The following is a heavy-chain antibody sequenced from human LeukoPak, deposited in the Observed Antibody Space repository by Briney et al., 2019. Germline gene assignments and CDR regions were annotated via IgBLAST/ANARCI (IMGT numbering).Heavy chain of an antibody. D-gene: IGHD3-22*01. CDR3: AANSSGYYYYY. Sequence: PGGSLRLSCAASGFTFSSYAMSWVRQAPGKGLEWVSAISGSGDSTYYADSVKGRFTISRDNSKNTLYLQMNSLRAEDTAVYYCAANSSGYYYYYWGPGTLVTVSS. J-gene: IGHJ4*02. CDR1: GFTFSSYA. CDR2: ISGSGDST. V-gene: IGHV3-23*01.